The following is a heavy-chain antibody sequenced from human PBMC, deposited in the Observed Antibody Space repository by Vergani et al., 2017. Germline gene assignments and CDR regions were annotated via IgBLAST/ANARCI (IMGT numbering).Heavy chain of an antibody. J-gene: IGHJ6*04. D-gene: IGHD2-2*01. CDR1: GFTFSSYA. CDR2: ISGSGGNT. Sequence: EVQLLESGGGLVQPGGSLRLSCAASGFTFSSYAMSWVRQVPGKGLEWVSGISGSGGNTYYANSVKGRFTISRDNSKNTLYLQMNSLRADDTAVYYCAKGVYCSSTSCYEGRGYYYGMGVWGK. CDR3: AKGVYCSSTSCYEGRGYYYGMGV. V-gene: IGHV3-23*01.